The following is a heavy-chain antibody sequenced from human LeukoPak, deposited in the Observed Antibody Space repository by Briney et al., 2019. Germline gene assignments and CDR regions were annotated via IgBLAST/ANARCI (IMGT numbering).Heavy chain of an antibody. CDR2: IYYSGSS. CDR1: GDSISSYY. V-gene: IGHV4-59*12. Sequence: SETLSLTCTVSGDSISSYYWSWIRQPPGKGLEWIGYIYYSGSSNYNPSLKSRVTISIDTSKNQFSLKLSSVTAADTAVYYCAGRDDSDYWGQGTLVTVSS. CDR3: AGRDDSDY. D-gene: IGHD2-15*01. J-gene: IGHJ4*02.